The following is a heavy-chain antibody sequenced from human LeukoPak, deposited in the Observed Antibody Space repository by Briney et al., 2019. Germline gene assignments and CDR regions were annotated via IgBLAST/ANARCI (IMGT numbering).Heavy chain of an antibody. CDR3: AKDTTPPKAGFDP. CDR1: GFTFSSYG. CDR2: IRYDGSNK. J-gene: IGHJ5*02. Sequence: GGSLRLSCAASGFTFSSYGMHWVRQAPGKGLEWVAFIRYDGSNKYYADSMKGRFTISRDNSKNTLYLQMNSLRAEDTAGYYCAKDTTPPKAGFDPWGQGTLVTVSS. D-gene: IGHD1-14*01. V-gene: IGHV3-30*02.